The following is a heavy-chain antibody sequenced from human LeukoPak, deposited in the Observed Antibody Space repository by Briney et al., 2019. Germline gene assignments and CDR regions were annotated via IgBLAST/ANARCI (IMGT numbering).Heavy chain of an antibody. CDR3: ASTYYDFWSGYLPHSLDY. Sequence: PSETLSLTCTVSGGSISSSSYYWGRIRQPPGKGLEWIGSIYYSGSTYYNPSLKSRVTISVDTSKNQFSLKLSSVTAADTAVYYCASTYYDFWSGYLPHSLDYWGQGTLVTVSS. CDR2: IYYSGST. V-gene: IGHV4-39*07. D-gene: IGHD3-3*01. CDR1: GGSISSSSYY. J-gene: IGHJ4*02.